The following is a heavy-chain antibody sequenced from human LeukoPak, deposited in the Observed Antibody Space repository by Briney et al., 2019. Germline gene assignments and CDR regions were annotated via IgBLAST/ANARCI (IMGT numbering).Heavy chain of an antibody. CDR3: ASGEYSSSWYSHY. Sequence: ASVKVSCTVSGYTFSSYSISWVRQAPGQGLEWMGWISAYDGNTNYAQKFQGRVTMTTDTPTNTAYMELRSLRSDDTAVYYCASGEYSSSWYSHYWGQGTLVTVSS. D-gene: IGHD6-13*01. V-gene: IGHV1-18*01. J-gene: IGHJ4*02. CDR1: GYTFSSYS. CDR2: ISAYDGNT.